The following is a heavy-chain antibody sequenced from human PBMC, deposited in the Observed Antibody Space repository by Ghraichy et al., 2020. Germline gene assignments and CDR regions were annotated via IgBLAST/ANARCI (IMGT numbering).Heavy chain of an antibody. Sequence: ASVKVSCKASGYTFTSYGISWVRQAPGQGLEWMGWISAYNGNTNYAQKLQGRVTMTTDTSTSTAYMELRSLRSDDTAVYYCAREVPAAILGWFDPWGQGTLVTVSS. CDR3: AREVPAAILGWFDP. V-gene: IGHV1-18*04. CDR2: ISAYNGNT. J-gene: IGHJ5*02. CDR1: GYTFTSYG. D-gene: IGHD2-2*02.